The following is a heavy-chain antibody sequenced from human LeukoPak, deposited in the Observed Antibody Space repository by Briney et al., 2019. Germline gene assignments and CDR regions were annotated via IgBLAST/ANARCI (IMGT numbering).Heavy chain of an antibody. CDR1: GYSFTNYW. CDR2: IYPGDSDT. Sequence: GASLQISSKGSGYSFTNYWIDCVRQMPGKGLEWMGIIYPGDSDTRYSPSFQGQVTISADKSISTAYLQWSSLKASDTAMYYCAIGLSSSSAFDYWGQGTLITVSS. D-gene: IGHD6-6*01. J-gene: IGHJ4*02. CDR3: AIGLSSSSAFDY. V-gene: IGHV5-51*01.